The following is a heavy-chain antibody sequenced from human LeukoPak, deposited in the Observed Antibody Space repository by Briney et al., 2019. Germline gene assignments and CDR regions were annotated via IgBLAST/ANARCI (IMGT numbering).Heavy chain of an antibody. J-gene: IGHJ6*02. D-gene: IGHD3-3*01. Sequence: ASVKVSFKASGYTFTSYDINWVRQATGQGLEWMGWMSPNSGNTGYAQKFQGRVTMTRNTSISTAYMELSSLRSEDTAVYYCARVPFSLLRFWGRNYYYGMDVWGQGTTVTVSS. V-gene: IGHV1-8*01. CDR2: MSPNSGNT. CDR1: GYTFTSYD. CDR3: ARVPFSLLRFWGRNYYYGMDV.